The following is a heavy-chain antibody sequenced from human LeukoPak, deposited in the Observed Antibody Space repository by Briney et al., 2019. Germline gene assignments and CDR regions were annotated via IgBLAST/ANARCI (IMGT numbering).Heavy chain of an antibody. CDR2: INWNGGST. J-gene: IGHJ3*02. D-gene: IGHD3-22*01. CDR1: GFTFDDYG. V-gene: IGHV3-20*04. CDR3: ARDTTLYYDGSGFDAFDI. Sequence: GGSLRRSCAASGFTFDDYGMIWVRQAPGKGLEWVSAINWNGGSTGYADSVKGRFTISRDNAKNSLYLQMNSLRAEDTALYYCARDTTLYYDGSGFDAFDIWGQGTMVTVSS.